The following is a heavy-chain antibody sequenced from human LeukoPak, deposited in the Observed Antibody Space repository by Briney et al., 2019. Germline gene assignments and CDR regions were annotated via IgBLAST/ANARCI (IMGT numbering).Heavy chain of an antibody. CDR2: IYTSGIT. CDR3: ARKDGDF. Sequence: SETLSLTCTVSGGSISSYYWSWIRQPAGKGLEWIGRIYTSGITNYNPSLESRLTMSLDTSKNQISLRLSSVTAADTAVYYCARKDGDFWGQGTLVTVSS. CDR1: GGSISSYY. J-gene: IGHJ4*02. V-gene: IGHV4-4*07.